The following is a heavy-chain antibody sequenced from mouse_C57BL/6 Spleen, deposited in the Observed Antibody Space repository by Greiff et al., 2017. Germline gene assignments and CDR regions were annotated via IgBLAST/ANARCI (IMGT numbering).Heavy chain of an antibody. V-gene: IGHV1-81*01. CDR3: ARLDYYGSIYYFDY. D-gene: IGHD1-1*01. CDR2: IYPRSGNT. CDR1: GYTFTSYG. J-gene: IGHJ2*01. Sequence: QVQLKESGAELARPGASVKLSCKASGYTFTSYGISWVKQRTGQGLEWIGEIYPRSGNTYYNEKFKGKATLTADKSSSTAYMELRSLTSEDSAVYFCARLDYYGSIYYFDYWGQGTTLTVSS.